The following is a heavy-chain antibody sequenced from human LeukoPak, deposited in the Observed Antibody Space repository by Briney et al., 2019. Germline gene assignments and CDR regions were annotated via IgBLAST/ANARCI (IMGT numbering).Heavy chain of an antibody. CDR3: ARGHDWSGTGYCGGGSCYRDEYFQH. D-gene: IGHD2-15*01. CDR2: TSPYNGNT. J-gene: IGHJ1*01. Sequence: ASVKVSCKASGYSFISYGISWVRQAPGQGLEWMGWTSPYNGNTNYAQKVQGRVTMTTDTSTSTAYMELRSLRSDDTAVYYCARGHDWSGTGYCGGGSCYRDEYFQHWGRGTLVTVSS. CDR1: GYSFISYG. V-gene: IGHV1-18*01.